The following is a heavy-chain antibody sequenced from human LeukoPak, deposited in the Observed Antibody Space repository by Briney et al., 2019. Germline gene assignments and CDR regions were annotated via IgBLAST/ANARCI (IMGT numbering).Heavy chain of an antibody. D-gene: IGHD6-13*01. CDR1: GFTFSSYG. V-gene: IGHV3-7*01. CDR2: IKQDGSEK. CDR3: AKDGSSSWYLTYYYYMDI. Sequence: GGSLRLSCAASGFTFSSYGMSWVRRAPGKGLEWVANIKQDGSEKYYVDSVKGRFTISRDNDKNSLYLQMNSLRAEDTAVYYCAKDGSSSWYLTYYYYMDIWGEGTTVTISS. J-gene: IGHJ6*03.